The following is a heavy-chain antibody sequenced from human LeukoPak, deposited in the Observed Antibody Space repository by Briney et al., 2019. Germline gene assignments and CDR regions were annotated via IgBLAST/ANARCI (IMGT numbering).Heavy chain of an antibody. D-gene: IGHD2-2*01. Sequence: GGSLRLSCAASGFTFDDYAMHWVRQAPGKGLEWVSGISWNSGSIGYADSVKGRFTISRDNAKNSLYLQMNSLRAEDTALYYCAKDIREVPGAFDIWGQGTMVTVSS. CDR2: ISWNSGSI. CDR3: AKDIREVPGAFDI. CDR1: GFTFDDYA. V-gene: IGHV3-9*01. J-gene: IGHJ3*02.